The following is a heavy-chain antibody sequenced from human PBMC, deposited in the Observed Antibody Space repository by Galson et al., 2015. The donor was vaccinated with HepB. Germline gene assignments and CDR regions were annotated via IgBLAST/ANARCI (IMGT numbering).Heavy chain of an antibody. CDR2: IYPGDSDT. J-gene: IGHJ6*02. CDR3: ATPNCSSTSCYATRYYYYGMDV. Sequence: QSGAEVKKPGESLRISCKGSGYSFTSYWIGWVRQMPGKGLEWMGIIYPGDSDTRYSPSFQGQVTISADKSISTAYLQWSSLKASDTAMYYCATPNCSSTSCYATRYYYYGMDVWGQGTTVTVSS. V-gene: IGHV5-51*01. D-gene: IGHD2-2*01. CDR1: GYSFTSYW.